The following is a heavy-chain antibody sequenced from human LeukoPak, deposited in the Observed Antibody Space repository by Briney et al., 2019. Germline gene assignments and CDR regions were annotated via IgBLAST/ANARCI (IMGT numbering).Heavy chain of an antibody. V-gene: IGHV3-48*01. Sequence: GGSLRLSCAASGFTFSYYSMTWVRQAPGKGLEWVSYIDSSSATTYYADSVKGRFIISRDNAKNSLFLQINSLRAEDTAVYYCAKGLSIPSYFDYWGQGTLVTVSS. D-gene: IGHD2/OR15-2a*01. CDR2: IDSSSATT. CDR3: AKGLSIPSYFDY. CDR1: GFTFSYYS. J-gene: IGHJ4*02.